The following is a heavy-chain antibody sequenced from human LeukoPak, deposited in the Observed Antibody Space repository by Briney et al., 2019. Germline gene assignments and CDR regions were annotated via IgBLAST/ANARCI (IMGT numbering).Heavy chain of an antibody. D-gene: IGHD3-22*01. CDR1: GGSISSGDYY. Sequence: SETLSLTCTVSGGSISSGDYYWSWIRQPPRKGLEWIGYIYYSGSTYYNPSLKSRVTISVDTSKNQFSLKLSSVTAADTAVYYCARDGGDYYDSSGYFYWGQGTLVTVSS. CDR3: ARDGGDYYDSSGYFY. CDR2: IYYSGST. V-gene: IGHV4-30-4*01. J-gene: IGHJ4*02.